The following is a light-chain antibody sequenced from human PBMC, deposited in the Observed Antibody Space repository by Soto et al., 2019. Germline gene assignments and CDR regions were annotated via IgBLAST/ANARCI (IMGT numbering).Light chain of an antibody. V-gene: IGKV1-5*03. CDR1: QSIGNW. CDR3: QQYNNELS. CDR2: KAS. J-gene: IGKJ4*01. Sequence: DIQMTQSPSTLSASVGDRVTITCRASQSIGNWLAWYQQKAGKAPKLLIYKASSLESAVPSRFSGSGSGTEFTLTISSLQPDDCATYYCQQYNNELSFGGGTKVEIK.